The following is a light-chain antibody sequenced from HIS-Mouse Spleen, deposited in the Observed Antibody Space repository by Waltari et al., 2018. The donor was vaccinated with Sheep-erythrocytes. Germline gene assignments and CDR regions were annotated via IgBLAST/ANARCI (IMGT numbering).Light chain of an antibody. CDR3: QQYGSSLRT. J-gene: IGKJ1*01. CDR1: QSGSSSY. V-gene: IGKV3-20*01. Sequence: EIVLTQSPGTLSLSPGERATLSCRASQSGSSSYLAWYQQKPGQAPRLLIYGASSRATGIPDRFSGSGSGTDFTLTISRLEPEDFAVYYCQQYGSSLRTFGQGTKVEIK. CDR2: GAS.